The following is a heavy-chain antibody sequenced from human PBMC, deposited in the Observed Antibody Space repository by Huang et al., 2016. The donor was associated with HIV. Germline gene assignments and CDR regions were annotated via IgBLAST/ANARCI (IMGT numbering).Heavy chain of an antibody. D-gene: IGHD3-22*01. CDR2: INHSGNT. CDR3: ARRYNSRRDY. CDR1: GGSFSGYY. V-gene: IGHV4-34*02. Sequence: QVQLEQWGAGLLKASETLSLTCAVYGGSFSGYYWNWLRQAPGKGLEWVGEINHSGNTNYNPSLKSRVNMSVDTSKSQCSLYLTSLSAADTGTYFCARRYNSRRDYWGRGTLVTVNS. J-gene: IGHJ4*02.